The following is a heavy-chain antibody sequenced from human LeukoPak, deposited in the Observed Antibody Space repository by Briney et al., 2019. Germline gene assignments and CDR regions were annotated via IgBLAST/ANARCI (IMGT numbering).Heavy chain of an antibody. V-gene: IGHV1-69*13. D-gene: IGHD6-19*01. CDR3: ARDSGRGVAGNLDY. Sequence: SVKVSCKASGGTFSRYAISWVRRAPGQGLEWMGGIIPIFGTANYAQKFQGRVTITADESTSTAYMELSSLRSEDTAVYYCARDSGRGVAGNLDYWGQGTLVTVSS. CDR1: GGTFSRYA. J-gene: IGHJ4*02. CDR2: IIPIFGTA.